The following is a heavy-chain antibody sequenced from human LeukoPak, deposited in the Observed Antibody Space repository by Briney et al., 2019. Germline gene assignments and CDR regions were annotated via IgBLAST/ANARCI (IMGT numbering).Heavy chain of an antibody. CDR3: ARGGDVCDFWSGYYNP. Sequence: GASVKVSCKASGYTFTSYDINWVRQATGQGLEWMGWMNPNSGNTGYAQKFQGRVTITRNTSISTAYMELSSLRSEDTAVYYCARGGDVCDFWSGYYNPWGQGTLVTVSS. J-gene: IGHJ5*02. V-gene: IGHV1-8*03. D-gene: IGHD3-3*01. CDR2: MNPNSGNT. CDR1: GYTFTSYD.